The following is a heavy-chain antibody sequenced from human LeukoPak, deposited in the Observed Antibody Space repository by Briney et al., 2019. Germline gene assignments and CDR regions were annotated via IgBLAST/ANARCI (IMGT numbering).Heavy chain of an antibody. CDR1: GFTFSSYA. Sequence: PGGSLRLSCAASGFTFSSYAMHGVRQAPGKGLEWVAVISYDGSNKYYADSVKGRFTISRDNSKNTLYLQMNSLRAEDTAVYYCARAGHYYYDSSGYFPGWVFDIWGQGTMVTVSS. V-gene: IGHV3-30*04. D-gene: IGHD3-22*01. CDR3: ARAGHYYYDSSGYFPGWVFDI. J-gene: IGHJ3*02. CDR2: ISYDGSNK.